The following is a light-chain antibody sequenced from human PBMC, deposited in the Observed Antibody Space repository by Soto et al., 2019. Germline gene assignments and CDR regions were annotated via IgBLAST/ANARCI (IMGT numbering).Light chain of an antibody. J-gene: IGLJ1*01. CDR1: SSNIGNNY. V-gene: IGLV1-51*02. CDR2: ENN. Sequence: QSVLTQPPSVFAAPGQKVTISCSGTSSNIGNNYVSWYQQLPETAPKLLVYENNKRPSGIPDRFSASQSGTSATLGITGLQTGDEADYFCGTWDGRLSAYVFGTGTKVTVL. CDR3: GTWDGRLSAYV.